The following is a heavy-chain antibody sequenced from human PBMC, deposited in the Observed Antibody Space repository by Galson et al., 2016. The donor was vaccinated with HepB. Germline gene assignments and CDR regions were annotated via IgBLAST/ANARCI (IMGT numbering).Heavy chain of an antibody. J-gene: IGHJ4*02. V-gene: IGHV4-34*01. CDR2: INYNGVA. D-gene: IGHD3-3*01. Sequence: LSLTCAVYGGPFSGNYWSWIRQPPGRGLEWIGEINYNGVATYNPSLKSRVTISVDTSKNQFSLNLNSVTAADTAVCYCARGPNYDFWSGYRGFSFDIWGQGTLVAVSS. CDR3: ARGPNYDFWSGYRGFSFDI. CDR1: GGPFSGNY.